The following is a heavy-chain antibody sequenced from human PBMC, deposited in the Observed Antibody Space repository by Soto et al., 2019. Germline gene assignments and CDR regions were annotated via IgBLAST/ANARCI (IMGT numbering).Heavy chain of an antibody. Sequence: SETLSLTCTVSGASLDSTNYYWIWIRQPPGKGLEWSGYMYYGGITYYKPSIKSRPPMSRATSTNXYSRXXXXMRQGLEWRGWMNPGSGETGYAQKXQGRVTMTRDISKAPAHMELSSLRSDDTATYYCARMATFGSLNCFDPWGQGTLVTVSS. J-gene: IGHJ5*02. V-gene: IGHV4-30-4*02. D-gene: IGHD2-8*01. CDR2: MYYGGIT. CDR1: GASLDSTNYY. CDR3: NPGSGETGYAQKXQGRVTMTRDISKAPAHMELSSLRSDDTATYYCARMATFGSLNCFDP.